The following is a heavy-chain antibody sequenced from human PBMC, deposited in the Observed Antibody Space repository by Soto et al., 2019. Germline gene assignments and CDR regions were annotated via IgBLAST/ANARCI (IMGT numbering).Heavy chain of an antibody. CDR1: GGSISSGCYY. D-gene: IGHD3-22*01. J-gene: IGHJ4*02. Sequence: SETLSLTCTVSGGSISSGCYYWSWIRQHPGKGLEWIGYIYYSGSTYYNPSLKSRVTISVDTSKNQFSLKLSSVTAADTAVYYCARKDPNSSGYGGFDYWGQGTLVTVSS. CDR3: ARKDPNSSGYGGFDY. CDR2: IYYSGST. V-gene: IGHV4-31*03.